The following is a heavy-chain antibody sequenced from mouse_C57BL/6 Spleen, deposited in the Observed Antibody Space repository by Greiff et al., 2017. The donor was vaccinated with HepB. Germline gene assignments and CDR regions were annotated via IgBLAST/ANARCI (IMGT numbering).Heavy chain of an antibody. Sequence: QVQLQQPGAELVMPGASVKLSCKASGYTFTSYWMHWVKQRPGQGLEWIGEIDPSDSYTNYNQKFKGKSTLTVDKSSSTAYMQLSSLTSEDSAVYYCARLDYGSSYRYFDVWGTGTTVTVSS. D-gene: IGHD1-1*01. CDR1: GYTFTSYW. V-gene: IGHV1-69*01. CDR2: IDPSDSYT. J-gene: IGHJ1*03. CDR3: ARLDYGSSYRYFDV.